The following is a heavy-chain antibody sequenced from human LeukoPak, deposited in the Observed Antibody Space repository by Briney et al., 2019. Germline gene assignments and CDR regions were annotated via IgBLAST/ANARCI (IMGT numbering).Heavy chain of an antibody. CDR3: AKQLGYCSDGSCYFPY. J-gene: IGHJ4*02. CDR1: GGSISGYY. Sequence: PSETLSLTCTVSGGSISGYYWSWIRQPPGKGLEWIAYIYYNGISNYNPSPKSRVIISVDSSKNQFSLKLTSVTAADTAVYYCAKQLGYCSDGSCYFPYWGQGTLVTVSS. V-gene: IGHV4-59*01. CDR2: IYYNGIS. D-gene: IGHD2-15*01.